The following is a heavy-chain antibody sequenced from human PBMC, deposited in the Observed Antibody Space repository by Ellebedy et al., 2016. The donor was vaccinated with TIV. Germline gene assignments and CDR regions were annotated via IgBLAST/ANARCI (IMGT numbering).Heavy chain of an antibody. CDR3: ARGYYYDSSGYYTWGSPFDY. CDR1: GGSISSGGYS. CDR2: IYHSGST. D-gene: IGHD3-22*01. Sequence: SETLSLTCAVSGGSISSGGYSWSWIRQPPGKGLEWIGYIYHSGSTYYNPSLKSRVTISVDRSKNQFSLKLSSVTAADTAVYYCARGYYYDSSGYYTWGSPFDYWGQGTLVTVSS. J-gene: IGHJ4*02. V-gene: IGHV4-30-2*01.